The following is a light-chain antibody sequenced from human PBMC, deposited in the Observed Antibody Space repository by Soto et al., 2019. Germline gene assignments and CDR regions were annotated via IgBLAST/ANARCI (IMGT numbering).Light chain of an antibody. V-gene: IGKV3-15*01. J-gene: IGKJ1*01. CDR3: QQYYTTPWT. Sequence: EIVMTQSPATLSVSPGGRATLSCRASQSISDTLAWYQQKPGQAPRLLIYGASTRAPGFPARFSGSGSGTDFTLTISSLEPEDFAVYYCQQYYTTPWTFGQGTKVDIK. CDR2: GAS. CDR1: QSISDT.